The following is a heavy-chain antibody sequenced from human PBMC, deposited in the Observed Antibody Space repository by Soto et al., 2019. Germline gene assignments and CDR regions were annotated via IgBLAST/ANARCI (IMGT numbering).Heavy chain of an antibody. CDR3: ARHPQYQLPAGGSYYYYYTDV. J-gene: IGHJ6*03. CDR2: IYPGDSDT. V-gene: IGHV5-51*01. CDR1: GYSFTSYW. Sequence: PGESLKISCKGSGYSFTSYWIGWVRQMPGKGLEWMGIIYPGDSDTRYSPSFQGQVTISADKSISTAYLQWSSLKASDTAMYYCARHPQYQLPAGGSYYYYYTDVWGKGTTVTDSS. D-gene: IGHD2-2*01.